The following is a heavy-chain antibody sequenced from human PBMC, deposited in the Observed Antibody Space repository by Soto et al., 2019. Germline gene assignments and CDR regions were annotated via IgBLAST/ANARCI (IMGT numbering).Heavy chain of an antibody. Sequence: LSLTCTVSRGSISSGDYYWSWIRQPPGKGLEWIGYIYYSGSTYYNPSLKSRVTISVDTSKNQFSLKLSSVTAADTAVYYCARVPGYSSPYYGMDVWGQGTTVTVSS. CDR3: ARVPGYSSPYYGMDV. J-gene: IGHJ6*02. CDR2: IYYSGST. CDR1: RGSISSGDYY. V-gene: IGHV4-30-4*01. D-gene: IGHD6-13*01.